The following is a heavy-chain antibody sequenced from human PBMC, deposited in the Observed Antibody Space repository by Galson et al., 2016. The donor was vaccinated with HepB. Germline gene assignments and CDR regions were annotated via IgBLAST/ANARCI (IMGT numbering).Heavy chain of an antibody. CDR1: GDSISSRAYH. J-gene: IGHJ4*02. D-gene: IGHD3-16*01. CDR2: IYYIGTT. CDR3: ARQTYYDYVWGSYNSFDF. V-gene: IGHV4-39*01. Sequence: SETLSLTCAVSGDSISSRAYHWGWIRQPPGKGLEWIGSIYYIGTTYYNPSLKSRVSISVDTSKSQFSLTLNSMTAADPAVYYCARQTYYDYVWGSYNSFDFWGQGTVVTVSS.